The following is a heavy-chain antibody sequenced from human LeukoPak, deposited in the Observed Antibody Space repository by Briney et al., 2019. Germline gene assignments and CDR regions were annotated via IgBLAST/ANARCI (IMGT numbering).Heavy chain of an antibody. CDR2: IYHSGGT. Sequence: KTSETLSLTCTVSGYSISSGYYWGWIRQPPGKGLEWIGSIYHSGGTYYNPSLKSRVTISVDTSKNQFSLKLSSVTTADTAVYYCARDLSVLLWFGEGNWFDPWGQGTLVTVSS. J-gene: IGHJ5*02. D-gene: IGHD3-10*01. V-gene: IGHV4-38-2*02. CDR1: GYSISSGYY. CDR3: ARDLSVLLWFGEGNWFDP.